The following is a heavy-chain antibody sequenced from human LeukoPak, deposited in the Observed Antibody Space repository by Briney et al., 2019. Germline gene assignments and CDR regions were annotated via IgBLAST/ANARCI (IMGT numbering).Heavy chain of an antibody. Sequence: GGSLRLSCAASGFTFSDNYMSWIRQAPGKGLEWVSYISSSGSTKYYADSVKGRLTISRDNAKNSVYLQMNSLRAEDTAVYYCARDRHTIFGVVIHYYGMDVWGQGTTVTVSS. V-gene: IGHV3-11*01. CDR2: ISSSGSTK. CDR3: ARDRHTIFGVVIHYYGMDV. CDR1: GFTFSDNY. J-gene: IGHJ6*02. D-gene: IGHD3-3*01.